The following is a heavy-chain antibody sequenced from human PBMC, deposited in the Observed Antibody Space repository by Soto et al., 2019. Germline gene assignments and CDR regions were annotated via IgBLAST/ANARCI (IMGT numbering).Heavy chain of an antibody. V-gene: IGHV1-8*01. CDR1: GYTFTSYD. CDR2: MNPKSGNT. CDR3: ARGVRGDY. D-gene: IGHD3-10*01. Sequence: QVQLVQSGAEVKKPGASVKVSCKASGYTFTSYDVNWVRQATGQGLEWMGWMNPKSGNTGCAQKFQGRVTMTRDTSISTAYMELGSLTSEDTAIYHCARGVRGDYWGQGTLVTVSS. J-gene: IGHJ4*02.